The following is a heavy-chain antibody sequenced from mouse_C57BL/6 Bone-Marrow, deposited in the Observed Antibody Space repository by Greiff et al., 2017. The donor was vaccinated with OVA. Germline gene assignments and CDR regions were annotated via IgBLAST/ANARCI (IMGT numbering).Heavy chain of an antibody. J-gene: IGHJ3*01. Sequence: QVQLQQSGAELARPGASVKMSCKASGYTFTSYTMHWVKQRPGQGLEWIGYINPSSGYTKYNQKFKDKATLTADKSSSTAYMQLSSLTSEDSAVYYCASVYDYDGGFADWGQGTLVTVSA. CDR2: INPSSGYT. CDR1: GYTFTSYT. D-gene: IGHD2-4*01. V-gene: IGHV1-4*01. CDR3: ASVYDYDGGFAD.